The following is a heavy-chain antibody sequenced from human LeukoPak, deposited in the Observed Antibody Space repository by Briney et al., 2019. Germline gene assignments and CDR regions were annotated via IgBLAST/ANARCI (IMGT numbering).Heavy chain of an antibody. Sequence: ASVKVSCKASGYTFTSYGISWVRQAPGQGLEWMGWISAYNGSTNYAQKLQGRVTMTTDTSTSTAYTELSRLRSDDTAVYYCARDRSGYSYGYDYWGQGTLVTVSS. CDR2: ISAYNGST. V-gene: IGHV1-18*01. CDR3: ARDRSGYSYGYDY. D-gene: IGHD5-18*01. J-gene: IGHJ4*02. CDR1: GYTFTSYG.